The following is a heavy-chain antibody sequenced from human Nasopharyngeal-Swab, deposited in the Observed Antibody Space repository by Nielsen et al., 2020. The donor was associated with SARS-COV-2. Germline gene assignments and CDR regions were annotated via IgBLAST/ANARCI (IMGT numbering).Heavy chain of an antibody. CDR2: ISYDGSNK. J-gene: IGHJ4*02. CDR3: ARDGAAGRGSYYFDY. V-gene: IGHV3-30*04. CDR1: GFTFSSYA. D-gene: IGHD6-13*01. Sequence: GESLKISCAASGFTFSSYAMYWVRQAPGKGLEWVAVISYDGSNKYYADSVKGRFTISRDNSKNTLYLQMNSLRAEDTAVYYCARDGAAGRGSYYFDYWGQGTLVTVSS.